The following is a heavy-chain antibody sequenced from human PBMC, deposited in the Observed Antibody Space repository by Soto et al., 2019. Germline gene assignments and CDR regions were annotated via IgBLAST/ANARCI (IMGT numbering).Heavy chain of an antibody. CDR1: GGSISSYY. CDR2: IYYSGST. V-gene: IGHV4-59*01. J-gene: IGHJ6*02. D-gene: IGHD3-3*01. Sequence: SETLSLTCTVSGGSISSYYWSWIRQPPGKGLEWIGYIYYSGSTNYNPSLKSRVTISVDTSKNQFSLKLSSVTAADTAVYYCARGAANYYDFWSGYYTQSYYYGMDVWGQGTTVTVSS. CDR3: ARGAANYYDFWSGYYTQSYYYGMDV.